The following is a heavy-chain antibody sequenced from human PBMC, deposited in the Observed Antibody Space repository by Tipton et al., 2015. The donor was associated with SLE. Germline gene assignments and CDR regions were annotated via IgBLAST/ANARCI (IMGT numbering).Heavy chain of an antibody. Sequence: TLSLTCTVSGGSISSYYWCWFRQPAGGGLEWIGRSYTNENTNYNPSLKSRVTMSVDTSKNHFSLKLISVTAADTAVYYCAREFLNPVTTVHYYFDLWGRGTLVTVSS. CDR2: SYTNENT. V-gene: IGHV4-4*07. D-gene: IGHD4-11*01. J-gene: IGHJ2*01. CDR1: GGSISSYY. CDR3: AREFLNPVTTVHYYFDL.